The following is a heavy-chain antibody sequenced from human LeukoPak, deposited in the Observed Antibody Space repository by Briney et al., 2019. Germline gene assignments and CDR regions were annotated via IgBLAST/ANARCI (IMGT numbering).Heavy chain of an antibody. V-gene: IGHV3-30*18. CDR2: ISYDGSNK. CDR3: AKTMRAGSRTYYYYYMDV. D-gene: IGHD6-13*01. J-gene: IGHJ6*03. Sequence: GGSLRLSCAASGFTFSNYGMHWVRQAPGKGLEWVAAISYDGSNKYYVDSVKGRFIISRDNSKNTLYLQMNSLRAEDTAVYYCAKTMRAGSRTYYYYYMDVWGKGTTVTVSS. CDR1: GFTFSNYG.